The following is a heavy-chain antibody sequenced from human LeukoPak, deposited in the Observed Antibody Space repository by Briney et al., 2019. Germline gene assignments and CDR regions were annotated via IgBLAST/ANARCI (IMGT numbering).Heavy chain of an antibody. CDR2: ISAHNGSA. V-gene: IGHV1-18*01. CDR3: ARDLERYYDLEGRSGY. D-gene: IGHD3-3*01. CDR1: GYTFTSYG. J-gene: IGHJ4*02. Sequence: ASVKVSCKTSGYTFTSYGINWVRQAPGQGLEWMGRISAHNGSANYAQKFQGRVTMTTDTLATTAYMELRSQRSDDTAVYYCARDLERYYDLEGRSGYWGQGTLVTVSS.